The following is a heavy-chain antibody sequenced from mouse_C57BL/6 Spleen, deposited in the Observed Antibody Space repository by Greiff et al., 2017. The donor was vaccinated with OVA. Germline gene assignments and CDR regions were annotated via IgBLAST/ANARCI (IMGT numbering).Heavy chain of an antibody. D-gene: IGHD2-14*01. CDR3: AGTRDDGAWFAY. J-gene: IGHJ3*01. Sequence: QVQLKESGAELARPGASVKLSCKASGYTFTSYGISWVKQRTGQGLEWIGEIYPRSGNTYYNEKFKGKATLTADKSSSTAYMELRSLTSEDSAVYFCAGTRDDGAWFAYWGQGTLVTVSA. V-gene: IGHV1-81*01. CDR2: IYPRSGNT. CDR1: GYTFTSYG.